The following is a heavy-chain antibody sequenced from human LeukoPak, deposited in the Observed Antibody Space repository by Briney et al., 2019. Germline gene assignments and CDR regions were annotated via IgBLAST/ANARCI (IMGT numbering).Heavy chain of an antibody. CDR1: GGSISSYY. V-gene: IGHV4-4*07. CDR2: IYTSGST. J-gene: IGHJ4*02. CDR3: ARDYCSSTSCYGIFDY. D-gene: IGHD2-2*01. Sequence: SETLSLTCTVSGGSISSYYWSWIRQPAGKGLEWIGRIYTSGSTNYNPSLKSRVTMSVDTSKNQFSLKLSSVTAADTAVYYCARDYCSSTSCYGIFDYWGQGTLVTVSS.